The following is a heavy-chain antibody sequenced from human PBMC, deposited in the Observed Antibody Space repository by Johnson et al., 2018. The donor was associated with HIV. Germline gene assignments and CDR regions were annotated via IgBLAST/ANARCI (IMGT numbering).Heavy chain of an antibody. D-gene: IGHD2-8*01. CDR2: FYSGNKT. Sequence: VQLVESGGGLIQPEGSLRLSCAASGFNVSSKYMTWVRQGTGKGLEWVSIFYSGNKTYYADSVKGRFTISRDNSKNTLYLQMNSLRAEDTAVYFCVRRKTVYAHGSLDAFDIWGQGTMVTVSS. CDR3: VRRKTVYAHGSLDAFDI. V-gene: IGHV3-53*01. J-gene: IGHJ3*02. CDR1: GFNVSSKY.